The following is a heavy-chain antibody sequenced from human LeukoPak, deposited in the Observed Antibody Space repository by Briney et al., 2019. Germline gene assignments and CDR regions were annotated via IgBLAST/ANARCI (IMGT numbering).Heavy chain of an antibody. CDR3: ARANYDFWSGYAPRYYFDY. CDR1: GGTFSSYA. D-gene: IGHD3-3*01. Sequence: SVKVSCKASGGTFSSYAISWVRQAPEQGLEWMGGINPIFGTANYAQKFQGRVTITADESTSTAYMELSSLRSEDTAVYYCARANYDFWSGYAPRYYFDYWGQGTLVTVSS. V-gene: IGHV1-69*13. J-gene: IGHJ4*02. CDR2: INPIFGTA.